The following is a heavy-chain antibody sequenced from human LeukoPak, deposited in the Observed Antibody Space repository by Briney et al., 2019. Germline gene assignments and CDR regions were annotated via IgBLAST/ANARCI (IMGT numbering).Heavy chain of an antibody. CDR3: ARSHGYYGSVSHDFDY. V-gene: IGHV1-18*01. Sequence: GASVKVSCKASGYTFTSFGFSWVRQAPGQGLERMGWISTYNGNTYYAQKLQGRVTMTTDTSTSTAHMELRSLRSDDTAVYYCARSHGYYGSVSHDFDYWGQGTLVTVSS. CDR2: ISTYNGNT. J-gene: IGHJ4*02. CDR1: GYTFTSFG. D-gene: IGHD3-10*01.